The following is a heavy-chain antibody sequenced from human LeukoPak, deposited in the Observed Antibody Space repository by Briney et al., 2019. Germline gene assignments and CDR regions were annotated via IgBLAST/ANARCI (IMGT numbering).Heavy chain of an antibody. J-gene: IGHJ4*02. CDR3: ARDRQQLALDY. CDR1: GGSISSGGYY. V-gene: IGHV4-34*01. Sequence: PSETLSLTCAVSGGSISSGGYYWSWIRQPPGKGLEWIGEINHSGSTNYNPSLKSRVTISVDTSKNQFSLKLSSVTAADTAVYYCARDRQQLALDYWGQGTLVTVSS. D-gene: IGHD6-13*01. CDR2: INHSGST.